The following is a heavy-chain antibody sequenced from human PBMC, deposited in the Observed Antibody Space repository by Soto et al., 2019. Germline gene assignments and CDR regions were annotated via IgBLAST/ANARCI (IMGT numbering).Heavy chain of an antibody. V-gene: IGHV1-69*13. CDR1: GGTFSSYA. J-gene: IGHJ6*02. Sequence: SVKVSCKASGGTFSSYAISWVRQAPGQGLEWMGGIIPIFGTANYAQKFQGRVTITADESTSTAYMELSSLRSEDTAVYYCAREGERITMVRGVIYGMDVWGQGTTVTV. D-gene: IGHD3-10*01. CDR2: IIPIFGTA. CDR3: AREGERITMVRGVIYGMDV.